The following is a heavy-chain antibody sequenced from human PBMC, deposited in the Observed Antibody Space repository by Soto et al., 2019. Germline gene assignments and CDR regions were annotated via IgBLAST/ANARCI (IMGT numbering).Heavy chain of an antibody. CDR1: GFAFSTYA. Sequence: GGSLRLSCAASGFAFSTYAMTWVRQAPGKGLEWVSVISGSGGSSYYAASVKGRFTISRDNSKNTVYLQMNGLRAKDTALYFCAKVTKRAAAGRYEYYKYGMDVWGQGTTVTVSS. CDR3: AKVTKRAAAGRYEYYKYGMDV. CDR2: ISGSGGSS. V-gene: IGHV3-23*01. D-gene: IGHD6-13*01. J-gene: IGHJ6*02.